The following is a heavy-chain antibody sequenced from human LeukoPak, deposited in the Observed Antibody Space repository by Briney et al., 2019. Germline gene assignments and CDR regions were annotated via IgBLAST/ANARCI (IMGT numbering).Heavy chain of an antibody. V-gene: IGHV4-59*12. CDR3: ARDPRNFWSFRDAFDM. CDR2: IYYSGST. J-gene: IGHJ3*02. Sequence: SETLSLTCTVSGGSISSYYLSWIRQPPGKGLEWIGSIYYSGSTYYNPSLKSRVTISVDTSKNQFSLKLSSVTAADTDVYYCARDPRNFWSFRDAFDMWGQGTMVTVSS. D-gene: IGHD3-3*01. CDR1: GGSISSYY.